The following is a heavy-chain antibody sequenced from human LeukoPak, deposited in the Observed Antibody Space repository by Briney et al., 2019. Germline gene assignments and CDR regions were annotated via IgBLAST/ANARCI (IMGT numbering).Heavy chain of an antibody. Sequence: SGGSLSLTCTASGCTFTKAYRSWVRQASGKGLEWVGRIKSKTDGGATDYVAPVKGRFSISRDDSKNTLYLQMKSLKTEDTGVYYCTEEGRYSSHWHGGYDIERRGRRVTVSS. V-gene: IGHV3-15*01. D-gene: IGHD6-19*01. CDR2: IKSKTDGGAT. CDR1: GCTFTKAY. J-gene: IGHJ3*02. CDR3: TEEGRYSSHWHGGYDI.